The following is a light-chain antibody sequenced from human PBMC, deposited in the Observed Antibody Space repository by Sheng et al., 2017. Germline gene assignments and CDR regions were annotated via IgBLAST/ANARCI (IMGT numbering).Light chain of an antibody. Sequence: EIVMTQSPATLSLSPGERATLSCRASQSVDNFLAWYQQKPGQAPRLLIYGASSRATGIPDRFSGSGSATDFTLTISRLEPEDFAVYYCQQYGTSPLTFGPGTKVDIK. V-gene: IGKV3-20*01. CDR2: GAS. CDR3: QQYGTSPLT. J-gene: IGKJ3*01. CDR1: QSVDNF.